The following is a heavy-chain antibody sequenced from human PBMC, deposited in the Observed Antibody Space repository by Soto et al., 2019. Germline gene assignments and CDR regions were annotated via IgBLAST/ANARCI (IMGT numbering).Heavy chain of an antibody. V-gene: IGHV4-31*03. D-gene: IGHD3-10*01. CDR3: AGTMVRGVIIGGVTSMDV. CDR1: GGSISSGGYY. Sequence: QVQLQESGPGLVKPSQTLSLTCTVSGGSISSGGYYWSWIRQHPGKGLEWIGYIYYSGSTYYNPSLKSRVTISVDTSKNQFSRKLSSVTAADTAVYYCAGTMVRGVIIGGVTSMDVWGQGTTVTVSS. J-gene: IGHJ6*02. CDR2: IYYSGST.